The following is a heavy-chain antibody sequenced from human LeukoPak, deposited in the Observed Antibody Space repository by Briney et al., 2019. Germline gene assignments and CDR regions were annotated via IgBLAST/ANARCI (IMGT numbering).Heavy chain of an antibody. D-gene: IGHD6-13*01. CDR2: INPNSGGT. J-gene: IGHJ4*02. Sequence: ASVKLSCKASGSTFTDYYIHWVRQAPGQGLEWMGWINPNSGGTNYAQRLQGRVTMTRDTSISTAYMELSRLRSDDTAVYYCARDGSSSPPDYWGQGTLVTVSS. V-gene: IGHV1-2*02. CDR1: GSTFTDYY. CDR3: ARDGSSSPPDY.